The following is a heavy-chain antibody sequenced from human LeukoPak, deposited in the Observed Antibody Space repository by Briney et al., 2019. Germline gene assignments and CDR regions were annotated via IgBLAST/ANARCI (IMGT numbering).Heavy chain of an antibody. CDR1: GYSISSGFY. CDR3: ARNPAAGTRDWFDP. D-gene: IGHD6-13*01. J-gene: IGHJ5*02. Sequence: SETLSLTCTVSGYSISSGFYWGWIRQPPGKGLEWIGSIYHRGSTYYNPSLKSRVTILVATSNNQFSLKLNSVTAADTAVYYCARNPAAGTRDWFDPWGPGTLVTVSS. CDR2: IYHRGST. V-gene: IGHV4-38-2*02.